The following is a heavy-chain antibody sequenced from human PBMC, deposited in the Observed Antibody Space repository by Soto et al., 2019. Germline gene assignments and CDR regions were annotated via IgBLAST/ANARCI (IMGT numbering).Heavy chain of an antibody. D-gene: IGHD3-3*01. V-gene: IGHV4-39*01. Sequence: QLQLQESGPGLVKPSETLSLTCTVSGGSISSRSHYWGWIRQSPGKHLEWIGSSYYRGSTHYNPSLKTRVTISVDTSKNRVSLKLYSVTAADTGVYSCATADGFGVVTPFFEYWGEGILVTVSS. CDR3: ATADGFGVVTPFFEY. CDR1: GGSISSRSHY. J-gene: IGHJ4*02. CDR2: SYYRGST.